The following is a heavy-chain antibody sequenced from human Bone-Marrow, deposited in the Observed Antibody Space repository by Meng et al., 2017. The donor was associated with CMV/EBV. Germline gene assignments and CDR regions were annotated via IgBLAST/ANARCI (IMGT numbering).Heavy chain of an antibody. CDR1: KYTLIDDH. D-gene: IGHD3-16*01. CDR2: IIPILGIA. Sequence: SVKVSCKTSKYTLIDDHMHWVRQAPGQGLEWMGGIIPILGIANYAQKFQGRVTITTDESTSTAYMELSRLRSDDTAVYYCARDGGPGGAADYYYYYGMDVWGQGTTVTVSS. CDR3: ARDGGPGGAADYYYYYGMDV. V-gene: IGHV1-69*10. J-gene: IGHJ6*02.